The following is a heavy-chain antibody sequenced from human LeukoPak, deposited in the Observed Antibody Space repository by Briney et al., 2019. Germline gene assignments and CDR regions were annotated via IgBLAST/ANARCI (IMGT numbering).Heavy chain of an antibody. CDR3: AIHHVGIAAT. V-gene: IGHV3-9*01. CDR2: ISWNSGSI. J-gene: IGHJ4*02. D-gene: IGHD6-13*01. CDR1: GFTFSSYA. Sequence: GGSLRLSCAASGFTFSSYAMHWVRQAPGKGLEWVSGISWNSGSIGYADSVKGRFTISRDNAKNSLYLQMNSLRAEDTALYYCAIHHVGIAATWGQGTLVTVSS.